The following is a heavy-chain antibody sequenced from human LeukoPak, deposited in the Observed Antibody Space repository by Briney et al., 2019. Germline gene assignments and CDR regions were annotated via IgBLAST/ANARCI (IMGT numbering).Heavy chain of an antibody. CDR2: IYYTGST. V-gene: IGHV4-59*01. CDR3: VRRYYYDI. Sequence: SETLSLTCTVSGGSISSYYWSWIRQPPEKGLEYIGYIYYTGSTYYNPSLKSRATISLDTSKNQFSLKLSSVTAADTAVYYCVRRYYYDIWGQGTLVTVSS. D-gene: IGHD3-22*01. CDR1: GGSISSYY. J-gene: IGHJ4*02.